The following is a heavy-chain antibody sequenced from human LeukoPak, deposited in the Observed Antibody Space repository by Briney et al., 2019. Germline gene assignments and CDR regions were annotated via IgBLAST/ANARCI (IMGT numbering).Heavy chain of an antibody. Sequence: ASVNVSCKASGGTFSSYAISWVRQAPGHGREWMGGIIPIFGTANYAQKFQGRVTMTTDTSTSTAYMELRSLRSDDTAVYYCARSSPKYSSSCPDYWGQGTLVTVSS. J-gene: IGHJ4*02. D-gene: IGHD6-13*01. CDR3: ARSSPKYSSSCPDY. CDR2: IIPIFGTA. V-gene: IGHV1-69*05. CDR1: GGTFSSYA.